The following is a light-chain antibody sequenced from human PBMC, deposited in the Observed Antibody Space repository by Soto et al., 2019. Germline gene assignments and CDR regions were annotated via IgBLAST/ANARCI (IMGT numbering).Light chain of an antibody. CDR3: QQYNSLWT. J-gene: IGKJ1*01. Sequence: DIQMTQSPSTLSPSVGDRVNITCRASQSISSWLAWYQQKPGKAPKLLIYDASSLESGVPSRFSGSGSGTEFTLTIRSLKPDDFATYYCQQYNSLWTFGQGTKVDIK. CDR2: DAS. CDR1: QSISSW. V-gene: IGKV1-5*01.